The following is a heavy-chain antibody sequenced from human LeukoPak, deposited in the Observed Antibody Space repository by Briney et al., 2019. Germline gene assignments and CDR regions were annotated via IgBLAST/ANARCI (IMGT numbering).Heavy chain of an antibody. CDR2: ISGSGDDT. J-gene: IGHJ4*02. CDR3: AKGHYGSGSYGAFSRWAYFDY. V-gene: IGHV3-23*01. D-gene: IGHD3-10*01. Sequence: GGSLRLSCAASGFTFSSYAMSWVRRAPGKGLEWVSAISGSGDDTYYADSVKGRFTISRDNSKNTLYLQMNSLRAEDTAVYYCAKGHYGSGSYGAFSRWAYFDYWGQGTLVTVSS. CDR1: GFTFSSYA.